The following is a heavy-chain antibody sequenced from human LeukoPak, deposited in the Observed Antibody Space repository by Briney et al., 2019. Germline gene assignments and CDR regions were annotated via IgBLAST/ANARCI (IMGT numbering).Heavy chain of an antibody. J-gene: IGHJ3*02. CDR2: IYYSGST. CDR1: GGSISSYY. CDR3: ARDKGLHAFDI. V-gene: IGHV4-59*01. D-gene: IGHD4-11*01. Sequence: SETLSLTCTVSGGSISSYYWSWIRQPPGKGLEWIGYIYYSGSTNYNPSLKSRVTVSVDTSKNQFSLKLSSVTAADTAVYYCARDKGLHAFDIWGQGTMVTVSS.